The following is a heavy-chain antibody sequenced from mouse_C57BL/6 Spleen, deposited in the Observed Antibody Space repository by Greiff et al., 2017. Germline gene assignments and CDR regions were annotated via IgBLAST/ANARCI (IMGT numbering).Heavy chain of an antibody. CDR3: ARWIITTVGFDY. D-gene: IGHD1-1*01. J-gene: IGHJ2*01. CDR2: IDPANGNT. V-gene: IGHV14-3*01. CDR1: GFNIKNTY. Sequence: VQLQQSVAELVRPGASVKLSCTASGFNIKNTYMHWVKQRPEQGLEWIGRIDPANGNTKYAPKFQGKATITADKCSNPAYLQLSSLTSEDTAIYYCARWIITTVGFDYWGKGTTLTVSS.